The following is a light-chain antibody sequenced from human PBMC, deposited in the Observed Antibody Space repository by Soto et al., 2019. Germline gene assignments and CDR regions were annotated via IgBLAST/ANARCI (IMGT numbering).Light chain of an antibody. CDR2: LGS. J-gene: IGKJ4*01. Sequence: DIVMTQSPLSLPVTPGEPASISCRSNQSLLHNNGYNYLDWYMQKPGQSPQLLIYLGSNRASGVPDRFSGSGSGTDFTLTISSLQAEDVAVYYCQQYFTTPLTFGGGTKVDI. V-gene: IGKV2-28*01. CDR3: QQYFTTPLT. CDR1: QSLLHNNGYNY.